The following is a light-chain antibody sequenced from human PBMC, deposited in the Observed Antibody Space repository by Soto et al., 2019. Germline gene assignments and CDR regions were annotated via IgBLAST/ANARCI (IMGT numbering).Light chain of an antibody. CDR1: QSVSVN. CDR3: QHYSSYSEA. V-gene: IGKV3-15*01. J-gene: IGKJ1*01. CDR2: GVS. Sequence: EIVMTQAPFTLSVSPGERATLSCRASQSVSVNLAWYQQKPGQAPRLLIYGVSTRATGIPSRFSGSGSGTEFTLTISSLQPDDFATYYCQHYSSYSEAFGQGTKV.